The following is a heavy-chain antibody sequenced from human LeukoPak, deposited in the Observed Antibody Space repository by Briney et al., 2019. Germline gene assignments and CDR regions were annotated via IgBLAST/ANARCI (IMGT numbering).Heavy chain of an antibody. V-gene: IGHV4-34*01. Sequence: SETLSLTCAVYGGSFRGYYWSWIRQPPGKGLEWIGEINHSGSTSHNPSLKSRVTISVDTSKNQFSLKLSSVTAADTAVYYCARRHSSGYYVDWGQGTLVTVSS. CDR2: INHSGST. CDR3: ARRHSSGYYVD. CDR1: GGSFRGYY. D-gene: IGHD3-22*01. J-gene: IGHJ4*02.